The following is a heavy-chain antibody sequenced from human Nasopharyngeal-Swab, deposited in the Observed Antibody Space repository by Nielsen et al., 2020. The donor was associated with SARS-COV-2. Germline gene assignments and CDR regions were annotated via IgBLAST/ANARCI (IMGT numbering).Heavy chain of an antibody. J-gene: IGHJ6*02. V-gene: IGHV4-34*01. D-gene: IGHD2-15*01. Sequence: SQTLSLTCAIYGGSFSGYYWNWIRQSPGKGLEWIGEIHYSGKTYYNPSLKSRVTMSVDTSKNQFSLKLTSVTAADTAVYFRTRGRDIRYGMDVWGLGTAVTVSS. CDR1: GGSFSGYY. CDR2: IHYSGKT. CDR3: TRGRDIRYGMDV.